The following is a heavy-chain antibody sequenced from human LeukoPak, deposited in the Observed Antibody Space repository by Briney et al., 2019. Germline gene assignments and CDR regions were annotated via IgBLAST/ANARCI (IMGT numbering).Heavy chain of an antibody. Sequence: PSETLSLTCAVYGGSFSGYYWSWIRQPPGKGLEWIGEINHSGSTNYNPSLKSRVTISVDTSKNQFSLKLSSVTAADTAVYYCARARLPRCGGDCSGGYWGQGTLVTVSS. CDR3: ARARLPRCGGDCSGGY. V-gene: IGHV4-34*01. CDR2: INHSGST. J-gene: IGHJ4*02. D-gene: IGHD2-21*02. CDR1: GGSFSGYY.